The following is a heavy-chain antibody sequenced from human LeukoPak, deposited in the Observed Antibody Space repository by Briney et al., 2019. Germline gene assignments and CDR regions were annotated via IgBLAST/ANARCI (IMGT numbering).Heavy chain of an antibody. CDR3: ARVDWADAFDI. CDR2: ISYDGSNK. CDR1: GFTFSSYA. Sequence: GRSLRLSCAASGFTFSSYAMHWVRQAPGKGLEWVAVISYDGSNKYYADSVKGRFTISRDNSKNTLYLQMNSLRAEDTAVYYCARVDWADAFDIWGQGTMVTVSS. D-gene: IGHD2-2*03. V-gene: IGHV3-30-3*01. J-gene: IGHJ3*02.